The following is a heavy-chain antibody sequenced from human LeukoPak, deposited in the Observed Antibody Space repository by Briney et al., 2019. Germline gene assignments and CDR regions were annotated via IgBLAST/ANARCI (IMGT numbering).Heavy chain of an antibody. Sequence: GGSLRLSCAVSGITFRNHDMHWVRQAPGKGLEWVSYISTTGNSKRYADSVTGRFTISRDNAKNSLCLQMNSLRDEDTAVYYCASSQASSNGHFWTLFDQWGQGTLVTVSS. CDR3: ASSQASSNGHFWTLFDQ. V-gene: IGHV3-48*02. D-gene: IGHD2-8*01. CDR2: ISTTGNSK. CDR1: GITFRNHD. J-gene: IGHJ4*02.